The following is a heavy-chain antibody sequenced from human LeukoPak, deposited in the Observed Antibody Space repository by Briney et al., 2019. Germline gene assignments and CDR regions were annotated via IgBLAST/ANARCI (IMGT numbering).Heavy chain of an antibody. D-gene: IGHD3-10*01. CDR2: IYHSGTT. CDR3: ARHVLLWLGEHNYAYDI. J-gene: IGHJ3*02. Sequence: SETLSLTCTVSGYSISSGYYWGWIRQPPGMRLEWIGSIYHSGTTYYNPSLKSRVIMSVNTSKNQFSLRLESVTAADTALYYCARHVLLWLGEHNYAYDIWGRGTMVAVSS. V-gene: IGHV4-38-2*02. CDR1: GYSISSGYY.